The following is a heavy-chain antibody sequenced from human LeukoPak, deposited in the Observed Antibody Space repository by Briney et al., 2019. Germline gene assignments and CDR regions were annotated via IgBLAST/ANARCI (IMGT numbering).Heavy chain of an antibody. J-gene: IGHJ4*02. D-gene: IGHD3-22*01. CDR1: GGSISSGDYS. Sequence: SQTLSLTCTVSGGSISSGDYSWSWMRQPPGKGLEWNGYIYYSGSTYYNPSLKSRVTISVDTSKNQFSLKLSSVTAADTAVYYCARENHYDSSGYYPLGYWGQGTLVTVSS. CDR2: IYYSGST. V-gene: IGHV4-30-4*01. CDR3: ARENHYDSSGYYPLGY.